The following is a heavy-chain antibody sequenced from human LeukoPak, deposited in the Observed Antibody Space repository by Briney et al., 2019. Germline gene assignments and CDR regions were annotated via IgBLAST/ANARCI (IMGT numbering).Heavy chain of an antibody. J-gene: IGHJ6*02. V-gene: IGHV3-64*01. CDR3: ARDKAYCSSTSCYGDYYYYGMDV. Sequence: GGSLRLSCAASGFTFSSYAMHWVRQAPGKGLEYVSAISSSGGSTYYANSVKGRFTISRDNSKNTLYLQMGSLRAEDMAVYYCARDKAYCSSTSCYGDYYYYGMDVWGQGTTVTVSS. CDR2: ISSSGGST. CDR1: GFTFSSYA. D-gene: IGHD2-2*01.